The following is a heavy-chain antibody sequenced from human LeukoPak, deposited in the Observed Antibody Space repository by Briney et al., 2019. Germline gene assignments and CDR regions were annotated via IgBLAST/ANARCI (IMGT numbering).Heavy chain of an antibody. CDR2: IYYSGST. CDR1: GGSISSYY. J-gene: IGHJ4*02. V-gene: IGHV4-59*12. CDR3: AAEYVGPFDY. Sequence: SETLSLTCTVSGGSISSYYWSWIRQPPGKGLEWIGYIYYSGSTNYNPSLKSRVTISVDTSKNQFSVKLSSVTAADTAVYYCAAEYVGPFDYWGQGTLVTVSS. D-gene: IGHD1-26*01.